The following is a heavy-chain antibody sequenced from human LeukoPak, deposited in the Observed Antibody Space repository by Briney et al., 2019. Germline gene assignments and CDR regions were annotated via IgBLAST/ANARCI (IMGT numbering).Heavy chain of an antibody. Sequence: GGSLRLSCAASGFTFSSYGMSWARQAPGKGLEWVSAISSTGGNTYYADSVRGRFTISRDQSKNTVYLQMNSLRAEDTAVYYCSKEGSDDYCFDFWGQGTLVTVSS. D-gene: IGHD1-26*01. CDR2: ISSTGGNT. CDR1: GFTFSSYG. J-gene: IGHJ4*02. CDR3: SKEGSDDYCFDF. V-gene: IGHV3-23*01.